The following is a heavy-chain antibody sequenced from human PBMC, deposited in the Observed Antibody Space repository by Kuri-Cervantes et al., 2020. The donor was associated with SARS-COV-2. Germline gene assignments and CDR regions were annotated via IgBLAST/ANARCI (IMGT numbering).Heavy chain of an antibody. Sequence: SLEISCAASGFTFSDYYMSCIRQAPGKGLEWVSYISSSSNTMYYADSVKSRFTISRDNSKNTLYLQMNSLRAEDTAVYYCARDDLTSPTDVWGQGTTVTVSS. CDR3: ARDDLTSPTDV. D-gene: IGHD3-16*01. V-gene: IGHV3-11*04. J-gene: IGHJ6*02. CDR2: ISSSSNTM. CDR1: GFTFSDYY.